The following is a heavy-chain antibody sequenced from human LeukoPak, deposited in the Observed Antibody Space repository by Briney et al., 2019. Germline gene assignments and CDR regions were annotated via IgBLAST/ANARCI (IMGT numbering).Heavy chain of an antibody. CDR1: GGSISSGSYY. CDR3: ARDSSSNYAYYFDY. V-gene: IGHV4-61*02. J-gene: IGHJ4*02. Sequence: PSETLSLTCTVSGGSISSGSYYLSWIRQPAGKGLEWIGRIYTSGSTNYNPSLKSRVTISVDTPKNQFSLKLSSVTAADTAVYYCARDSSSNYAYYFDYWGQGTLATVSS. CDR2: IYTSGST. D-gene: IGHD4-11*01.